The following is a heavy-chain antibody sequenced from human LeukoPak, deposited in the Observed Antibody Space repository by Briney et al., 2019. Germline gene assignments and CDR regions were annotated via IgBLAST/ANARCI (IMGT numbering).Heavy chain of an antibody. V-gene: IGHV3-23*01. CDR2: ISGTGGST. CDR1: GFTFSSHA. CDR3: AKVSPVVTPIDN. D-gene: IGHD4-23*01. J-gene: IGHJ4*02. Sequence: GGSLRLSCAASGFTFSSHAMSWVRQAPGKGLEWVSAISGTGGSTYYADSVKGRFTISRDNSKNTLFLQMSSLRAEDTAVYYCAKVSPVVTPIDNWGQGTLVTVSS.